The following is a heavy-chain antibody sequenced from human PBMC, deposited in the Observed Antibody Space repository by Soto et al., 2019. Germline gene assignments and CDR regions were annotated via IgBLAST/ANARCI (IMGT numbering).Heavy chain of an antibody. CDR2: IYWDDDK. D-gene: IGHD2-15*01. CDR1: GFSLSTSGVG. CDR3: AHRPSYCSGYSCYSGFDY. Sequence: QITLKESGPTLVKPTQTLTLTCTFSGFSLSTSGVGVGWIRQPPGEALEWLALIYWDDDKRYSPSLKSRLTITKDTSKTQVVLTMTNMDPVDTATYYCAHRPSYCSGYSCYSGFDYWGQGTLVTVSS. V-gene: IGHV2-5*02. J-gene: IGHJ4*02.